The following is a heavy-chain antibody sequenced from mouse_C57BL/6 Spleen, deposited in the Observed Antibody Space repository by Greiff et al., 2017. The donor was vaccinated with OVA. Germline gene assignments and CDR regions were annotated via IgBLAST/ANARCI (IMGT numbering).Heavy chain of an antibody. J-gene: IGHJ3*01. D-gene: IGHD1-1*01. Sequence: VQLQQPGAELVKPGASVKVSCKASGYTFTSYWMHWVKQRPGQGLEWIGRIHPSDSDTNYNQKFKGKATLTVDKSSSTAYMQLSSLTSEDSAVYYCAMDYYGSSYWFAYWGQGTLVTVSA. CDR1: GYTFTSYW. CDR2: IHPSDSDT. V-gene: IGHV1-74*01. CDR3: AMDYYGSSYWFAY.